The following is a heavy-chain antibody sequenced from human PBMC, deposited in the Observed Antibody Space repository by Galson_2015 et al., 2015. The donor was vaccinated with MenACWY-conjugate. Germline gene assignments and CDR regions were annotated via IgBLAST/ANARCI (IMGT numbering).Heavy chain of an antibody. Sequence: SLRLSCAASGFTFSSYWMHWVRQAPGKGLVWVSRINSDGSSTSYADSVKGRFTISRDNAKNPLYLQMNSLRAEDTAVYYCAARLLHSGGMDVWGQGTTVPVSS. CDR1: GFTFSSYW. J-gene: IGHJ6*02. CDR3: AARLLHSGGMDV. CDR2: INSDGSST. V-gene: IGHV3-74*01. D-gene: IGHD3-10*01.